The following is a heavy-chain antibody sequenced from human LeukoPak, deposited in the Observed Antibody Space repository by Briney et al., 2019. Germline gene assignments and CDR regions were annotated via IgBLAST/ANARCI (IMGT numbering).Heavy chain of an antibody. CDR3: ARDELDSSSADAFDI. Sequence: GGSLRLSCAASGFTFSSYAMHWVRQAPGKGLEWVAVISYDGSNKYYADSVKGRFTISRDNSKNTLYLQMNSLRAEDTAVYYCARDELDSSSADAFDIWGQGTMVTVSS. CDR1: GFTFSSYA. V-gene: IGHV3-30*04. CDR2: ISYDGSNK. D-gene: IGHD6-6*01. J-gene: IGHJ3*02.